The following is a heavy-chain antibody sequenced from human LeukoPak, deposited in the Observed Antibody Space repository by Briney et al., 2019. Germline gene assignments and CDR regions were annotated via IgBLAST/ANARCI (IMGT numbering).Heavy chain of an antibody. J-gene: IGHJ3*01. Sequence: GGSLRLSCAASGFTFSSYAMSWVRQAPGKGLEWVSAFSGTSGGTYYADSVKGRFTISRDNSKNTVYLQMNSLRAEDTAVYYCARDEPPYDVRGYYSRGGDDAFDVWGQGTMVTVSS. CDR3: ARDEPPYDVRGYYSRGGDDAFDV. CDR2: FSGTSGGT. CDR1: GFTFSSYA. V-gene: IGHV3-23*01. D-gene: IGHD3-22*01.